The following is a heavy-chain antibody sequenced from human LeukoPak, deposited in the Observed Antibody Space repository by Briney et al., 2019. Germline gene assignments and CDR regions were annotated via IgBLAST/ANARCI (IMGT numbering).Heavy chain of an antibody. CDR3: ARDVRYSSSWYGFDY. V-gene: IGHV3-7*01. D-gene: IGHD6-13*01. Sequence: GGSLRLSCADSAFTFSSYWMTWVRQAPGKGLEWVANIKQDGSEKYYVDSVKGRFTISRDNAKNSLYLQMNSLRAGDTAVYYCARDVRYSSSWYGFDYWGQGTLVTVSS. J-gene: IGHJ4*02. CDR2: IKQDGSEK. CDR1: AFTFSSYW.